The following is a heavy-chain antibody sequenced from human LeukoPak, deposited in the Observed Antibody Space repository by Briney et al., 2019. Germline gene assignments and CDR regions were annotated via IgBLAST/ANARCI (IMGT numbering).Heavy chain of an antibody. Sequence: SETLSLTCTVSGGSISSGGYYWSWIRQHPGKGLEWIGYIYYSGSTYYNPSLKSRVTISVDTSKNQFSLKLSSVTAADTAVYYCARGPMVITYDYWGQGTLVTVSS. CDR3: ARGPMVITYDY. CDR1: GGSISSGGYY. J-gene: IGHJ4*02. V-gene: IGHV4-31*03. D-gene: IGHD3-22*01. CDR2: IYYSGST.